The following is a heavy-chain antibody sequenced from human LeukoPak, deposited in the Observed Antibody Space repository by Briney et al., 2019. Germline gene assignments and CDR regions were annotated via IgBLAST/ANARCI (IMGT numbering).Heavy chain of an antibody. CDR3: ARDRTMFQGVTLRDI. CDR1: GYIFTSYG. J-gene: IGHJ3*02. Sequence: ASVKVSCKASGYIFTSYGISWVRQAPGQGLEWMGWISAYNGNTNYAQKLQGRVTMTTDTSTSTAYMELRSLRFDDTAVYYCARDRTMFQGVTLRDIWGQGTMVTVSS. V-gene: IGHV1-18*01. CDR2: ISAYNGNT. D-gene: IGHD3-10*01.